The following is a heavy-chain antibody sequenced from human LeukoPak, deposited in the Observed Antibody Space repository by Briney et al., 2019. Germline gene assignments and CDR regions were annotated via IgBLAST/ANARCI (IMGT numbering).Heavy chain of an antibody. Sequence: SSETLSLTCSVSGASISSHYWSWIRQPPGKRLEWIGYISNSGSTKYNPSLKSRVTISADTSKNQFSLKLSSVTAADTAVYYCARRAPYSYEWSTLDYWGQGTLVTVSS. J-gene: IGHJ4*02. CDR2: ISNSGST. CDR3: ARRAPYSYEWSTLDY. CDR1: GASISSHY. V-gene: IGHV4-59*08. D-gene: IGHD5-18*01.